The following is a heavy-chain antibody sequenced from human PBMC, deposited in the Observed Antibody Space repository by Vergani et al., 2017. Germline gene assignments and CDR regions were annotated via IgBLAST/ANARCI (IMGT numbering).Heavy chain of an antibody. Sequence: EVQLLESGGGLVQPGGSLRLSCAASGFTFSSYAMNWVRQAPGKGLEWVSVFYSGGRTYYADSVKGRFTISRDNSKNTLYLQMNSLRAEDTAVYYCAREHSFTLLNWGQGTLVTVSS. CDR2: FYSGGRT. V-gene: IGHV3-23*03. CDR1: GFTFSSYA. CDR3: AREHSFTLLN. J-gene: IGHJ4*02. D-gene: IGHD1-26*01.